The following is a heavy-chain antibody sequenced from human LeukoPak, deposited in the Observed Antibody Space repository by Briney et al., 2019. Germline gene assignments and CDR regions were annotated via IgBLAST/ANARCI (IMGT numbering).Heavy chain of an antibody. CDR2: IRSKANSYAT. CDR1: GFTFSGSA. D-gene: IGHD2-21*01. V-gene: IGHV3-73*01. Sequence: GGSLRLSCAASGFTFSGSAMHWVRQASGKGLERVGRIRSKANSYATAYAASVKGRFTICRDDSKNTAYLQMNRLKTEDTAVYYCAPLFENYSYYYGMDVWGQGTTVTVSS. CDR3: APLFENYSYYYGMDV. J-gene: IGHJ6*02.